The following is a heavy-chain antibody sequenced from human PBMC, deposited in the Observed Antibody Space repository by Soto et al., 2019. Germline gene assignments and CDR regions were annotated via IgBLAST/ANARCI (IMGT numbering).Heavy chain of an antibody. Sequence: SETLSLTCTVSGASIRSSTFYWGWIRQPPGKGLESIANIYYDGSTYYNPSLKSRVTISVDTSKNQFSLKVTSVTAADTAVYYCARLHGYCISSSCHGHYAMDVWGQGTTVT. CDR1: GASIRSSTFY. V-gene: IGHV4-39*01. J-gene: IGHJ6*02. D-gene: IGHD2-2*01. CDR2: IYYDGST. CDR3: ARLHGYCISSSCHGHYAMDV.